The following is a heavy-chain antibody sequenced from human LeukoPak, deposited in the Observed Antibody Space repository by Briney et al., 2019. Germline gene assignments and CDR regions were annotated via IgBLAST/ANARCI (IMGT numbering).Heavy chain of an antibody. V-gene: IGHV3-33*01. CDR2: IWSDGSSE. D-gene: IGHD1-1*01. Sequence: GGSLRLSCVVSGVSLSSHGIHWVRQAPGKGLEWVAFIWSDGSSEYYADSVKGRFTVSRDNSKNTVYLQINGLRVEDTAVYHCARDRGNDFLDYWGQGTLVTVSS. J-gene: IGHJ4*02. CDR3: ARDRGNDFLDY. CDR1: GVSLSSHG.